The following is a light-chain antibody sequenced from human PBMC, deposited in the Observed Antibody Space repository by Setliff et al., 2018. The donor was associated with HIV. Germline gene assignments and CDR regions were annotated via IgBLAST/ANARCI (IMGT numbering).Light chain of an antibody. CDR3: AAWDESPNGYV. CDR2: RNN. Sequence: QSVLTQPPSASKTPGQRVTISCSGSSSNIGGNSVSWYQQLPGTAPKLLIYRNNQRPSGVPVRFSGSKSGTSASLAISGLQSEDEADYYCAAWDESPNGYVFGTGTKVTVL. CDR1: SSNIGGNS. J-gene: IGLJ1*01. V-gene: IGLV1-44*01.